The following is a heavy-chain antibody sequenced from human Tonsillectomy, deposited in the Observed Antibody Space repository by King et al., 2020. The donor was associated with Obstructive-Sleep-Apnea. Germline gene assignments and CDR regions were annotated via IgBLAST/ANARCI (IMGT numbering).Heavy chain of an antibody. D-gene: IGHD3-16*01. CDR2: ISADGGAT. J-gene: IGHJ5*02. Sequence: VQLVESGGDWVRPGVSLRLSCAASGITFSHYAMSWVRQAPGKGLEWVSTISADGGATYYGDSVKGRFTISRDNSKSTLYLQMNSLRDEDTAMYYCAKDLRGGPPRWFDPWGQGTLVTVSS. V-gene: IGHV3-23*04. CDR3: AKDLRGGPPRWFDP. CDR1: GITFSHYA.